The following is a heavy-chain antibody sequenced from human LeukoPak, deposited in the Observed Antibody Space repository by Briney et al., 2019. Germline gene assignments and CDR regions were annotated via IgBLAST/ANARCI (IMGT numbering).Heavy chain of an antibody. CDR3: AAGYSSGWDLNYFDY. J-gene: IGHJ4*02. CDR2: IYYSGST. Sequence: SETLSLTCTVSGGSISSGDYYWSWIRQPPGKGLEWIGYIYYSGSTNYNPSLKSRVTISVDTSKNQFSLKLSSVTAADTAVYYCAAGYSSGWDLNYFDYWGQGTLVTVSS. CDR1: GGSISSGDYY. V-gene: IGHV4-30-4*01. D-gene: IGHD6-19*01.